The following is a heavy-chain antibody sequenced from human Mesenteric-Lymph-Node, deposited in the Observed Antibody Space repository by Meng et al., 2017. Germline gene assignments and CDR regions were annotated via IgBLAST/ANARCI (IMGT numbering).Heavy chain of an antibody. J-gene: IGHJ4*02. D-gene: IGHD5-18*01. CDR1: GFTFSSYE. V-gene: IGHV3-48*03. CDR2: ISSSGSTI. CDR3: ARIPPYSYPGYFDY. Sequence: GGSLRLSCAASGFTFSSYEMNWVRQAPGKGLEWVSYISSSGSTIYYADSVKGRFTISRDNAKNSLYLQMNSLRAEDTAVYYCARIPPYSYPGYFDYWGQGTLVTVSS.